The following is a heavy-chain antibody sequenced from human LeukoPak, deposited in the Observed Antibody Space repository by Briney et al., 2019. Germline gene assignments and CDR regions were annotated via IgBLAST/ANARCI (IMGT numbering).Heavy chain of an antibody. CDR2: INPNSGGT. V-gene: IGHV1-2*04. J-gene: IGHJ4*02. Sequence: ASMKVSCKASGYTFTGYCMHWVRQAPGQGLEWMGWINPNSGGTNYAQKFQGWVTMTRDTSISTAYMELSRLRSDDTAVYYCARSSTRLWLVRGNYFDYWGQGTLVTVSS. D-gene: IGHD6-19*01. CDR3: ARSSTRLWLVRGNYFDY. CDR1: GYTFTGYC.